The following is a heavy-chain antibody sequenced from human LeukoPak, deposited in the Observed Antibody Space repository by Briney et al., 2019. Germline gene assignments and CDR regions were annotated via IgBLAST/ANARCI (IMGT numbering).Heavy chain of an antibody. CDR3: ARDPHGSSWYPSAFDI. CDR1: GFTFSSYS. V-gene: IGHV3-21*01. Sequence: GGSLRLSCAASGFTFSSYSMNWVRQAPGKGLEWVSSISSSSSYIYYADSVKGRFTISRDNAKNSLYLQMNSLRAEDTAVYYCARDPHGSSWYPSAFDIWGQGTMVTVSS. D-gene: IGHD6-13*01. J-gene: IGHJ3*02. CDR2: ISSSSSYI.